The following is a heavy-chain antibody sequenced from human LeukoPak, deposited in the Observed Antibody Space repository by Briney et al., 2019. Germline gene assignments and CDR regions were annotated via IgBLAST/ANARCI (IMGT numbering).Heavy chain of an antibody. D-gene: IGHD2-21*02. CDR2: IIPILGIA. Sequence: SVKVSFKASGGTFSSYAISWVRQAPGQGLEWMGRIIPILGIANYAQKFQGRVTITADKSTSTAYMELSSLRSEDTAVYYCASSFYCGGDCYSPFDYWGQGTLVTVSS. CDR1: GGTFSSYA. CDR3: ASSFYCGGDCYSPFDY. J-gene: IGHJ4*02. V-gene: IGHV1-69*04.